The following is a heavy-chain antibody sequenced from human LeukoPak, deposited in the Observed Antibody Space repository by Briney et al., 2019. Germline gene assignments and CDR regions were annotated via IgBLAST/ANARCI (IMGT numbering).Heavy chain of an antibody. Sequence: SETLSLTCIVPSGSLSRYYWTSIRQPLGKRLEWIGHIYYRGNTNYNPSTKSRVTISVDPSKNQFSLKLSSVTAADTAVYYCARGPLRDYGLFDPWGQGTLVTVSS. V-gene: IGHV4-59*01. D-gene: IGHD3-16*01. CDR3: ARGPLRDYGLFDP. CDR1: SGSLSRYY. CDR2: IYYRGNT. J-gene: IGHJ5*02.